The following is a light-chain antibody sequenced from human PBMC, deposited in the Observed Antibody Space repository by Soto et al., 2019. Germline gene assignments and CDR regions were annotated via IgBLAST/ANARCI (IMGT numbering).Light chain of an antibody. CDR1: GSTLAHYNS. V-gene: IGLV2-11*01. CDR2: DVS. Sequence: QSALTQPRSVSGSPGQSVTISCTGNGSTLAHYNSVSWYQSRQVQVPKLIIFDVSERPAGVPHRFSGSKSANTASLTISGLEAEDEADYYCCSYAGNHGYVFGSGTKVTVL. J-gene: IGLJ1*01. CDR3: CSYAGNHGYV.